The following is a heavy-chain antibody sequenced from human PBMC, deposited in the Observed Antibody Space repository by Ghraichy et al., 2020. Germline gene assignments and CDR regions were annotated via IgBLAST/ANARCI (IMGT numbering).Heavy chain of an antibody. CDR1: GFTFSSYW. D-gene: IGHD6-19*01. Sequence: LSLTCAASGFTFSSYWMSWVRQAPGKGLEWVANIKQDGSEKYYVDSVKGRFTISRDNAKNSLYLQMNSLRAEDTAVYYCARAQLTHSGWDYWGQGTLVTVSS. V-gene: IGHV3-7*01. J-gene: IGHJ4*02. CDR2: IKQDGSEK. CDR3: ARAQLTHSGWDY.